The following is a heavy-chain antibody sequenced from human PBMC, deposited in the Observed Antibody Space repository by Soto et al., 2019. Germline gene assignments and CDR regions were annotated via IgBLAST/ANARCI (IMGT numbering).Heavy chain of an antibody. CDR3: ARITRAAAGYYYYGMDV. Sequence: SETLSLTCAVYGGSFSGYYWSWIRQPPGKGLEWIGYIYYSGSTYYNPSLKSRVTMSVDTSKNQFSLKLSSVTAADTAVYYRARITRAAAGYYYYGMDVWGQGTTLTVS. CDR1: GGSFSGYY. CDR2: IYYSGST. V-gene: IGHV4-59*12. J-gene: IGHJ6*02. D-gene: IGHD6-13*01.